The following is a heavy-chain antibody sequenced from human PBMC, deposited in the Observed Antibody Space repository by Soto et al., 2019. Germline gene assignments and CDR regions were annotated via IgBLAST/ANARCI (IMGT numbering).Heavy chain of an antibody. Sequence: PSETLSLTCAVYGGSFSGYYWSWIRQPPGKGLEWIGEINHSGSTNYNPSLKSRVTISVDTSKNQFSLKLSSVTAADTAVYYCARASSIAARPFDYWGQGTLVTVSS. J-gene: IGHJ4*02. V-gene: IGHV4-34*01. CDR3: ARASSIAARPFDY. CDR2: INHSGST. D-gene: IGHD6-6*01. CDR1: GGSFSGYY.